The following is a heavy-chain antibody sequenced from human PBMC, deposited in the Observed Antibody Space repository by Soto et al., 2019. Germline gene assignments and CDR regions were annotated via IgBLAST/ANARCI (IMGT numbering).Heavy chain of an antibody. D-gene: IGHD3-10*01. Sequence: SVKVSCKASGGTFSSYAISWVRQAPGQGLEWMGGIIPIFGTANYAQKFQGRVTITADKSTSTAYMELSSLRSEDTAVYYCARASGSGSYYEYYFYGMDVWGQLTTFTAS. CDR3: ARASGSGSYYEYYFYGMDV. CDR2: IIPIFGTA. V-gene: IGHV1-69*06. J-gene: IGHJ6*02. CDR1: GGTFSSYA.